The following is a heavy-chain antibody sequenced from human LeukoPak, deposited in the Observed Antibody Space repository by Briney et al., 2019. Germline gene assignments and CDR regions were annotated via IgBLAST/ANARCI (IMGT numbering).Heavy chain of an antibody. Sequence: ASVKVSCKASGYTSTSYYIHWVRQAPGQGREWMGVINPTGSSKTYAQRFLGKFTMTSDTSTSTVYMDLSSLRSEDTAVYYCARGRSYGSFQHWGQGTLVTVSS. CDR3: ARGRSYGSFQH. V-gene: IGHV1-46*01. D-gene: IGHD5-18*01. CDR1: GYTSTSYY. J-gene: IGHJ1*01. CDR2: INPTGSSK.